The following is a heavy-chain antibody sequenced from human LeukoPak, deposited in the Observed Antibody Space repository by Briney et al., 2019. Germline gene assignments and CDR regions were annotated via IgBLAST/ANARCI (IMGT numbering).Heavy chain of an antibody. J-gene: IGHJ6*03. D-gene: IGHD6-13*01. V-gene: IGHV3-30*02. Sequence: GGTLRLSCAASGFTFSSYGMHWVRQAPGKGLEWVAFIRYDGSNKYYADSVKGRFTISRDNSKNTLYLQMNSLRAEDTAVYYCAKDGSSWFKPNNYYYYMDVWGKGTTVTISS. CDR1: GFTFSSYG. CDR2: IRYDGSNK. CDR3: AKDGSSWFKPNNYYYYMDV.